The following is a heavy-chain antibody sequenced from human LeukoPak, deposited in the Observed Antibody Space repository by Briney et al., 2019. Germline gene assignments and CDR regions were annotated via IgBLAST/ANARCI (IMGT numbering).Heavy chain of an antibody. CDR3: ARGSSGYYPIEY. D-gene: IGHD3-22*01. Sequence: ASVKVSCKASGGTFSSYAISWVRQAPGQGLEWMGGIIPIFGTANYAQKFQGRVTITADESTSTAYMELSSLRSEDTAVYYCARGSSGYYPIEYWGQGTLVTVSS. CDR2: IIPIFGTA. V-gene: IGHV1-69*13. J-gene: IGHJ4*02. CDR1: GGTFSSYA.